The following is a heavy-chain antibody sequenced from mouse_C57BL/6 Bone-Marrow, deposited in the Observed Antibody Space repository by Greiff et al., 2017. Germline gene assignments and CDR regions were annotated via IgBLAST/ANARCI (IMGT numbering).Heavy chain of an antibody. CDR3: ARAYYSNYEGFAY. J-gene: IGHJ3*01. CDR1: GFTFSDYY. CDR2: ISNGGGST. Sequence: EVQLVESGGGLVQPGGSLKLSCAASGFTFSDYYMYWVRQTPEKRLEWVAYISNGGGSTYYPDTVKGRFTISRDNAKNTLYLQMSRLKSEDTAMYYCARAYYSNYEGFAYWGQGTLVTVSA. V-gene: IGHV5-12*01. D-gene: IGHD2-5*01.